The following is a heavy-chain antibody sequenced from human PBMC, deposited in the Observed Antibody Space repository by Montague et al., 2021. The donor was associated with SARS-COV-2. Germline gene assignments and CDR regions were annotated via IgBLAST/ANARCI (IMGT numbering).Heavy chain of an antibody. V-gene: IGHV4-59*01. CDR3: ARLLRSCTNGVCRTYYYYAMDV. CDR2: IYYSGST. CDR1: GGSISGYY. J-gene: IGHJ6*02. D-gene: IGHD2-8*01. Sequence: SETLSLTCTVSGGSISGYYWSWSRQPPGKGLEWIGYIYYSGSTRXNPFLESRVTVSVDRSKNQVSLKLSSVTAADTAVYYCARLLRSCTNGVCRTYYYYAMDVWGQGTTVTVSS.